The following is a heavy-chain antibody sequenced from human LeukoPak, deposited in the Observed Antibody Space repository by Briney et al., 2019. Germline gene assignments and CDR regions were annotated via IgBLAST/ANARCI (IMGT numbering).Heavy chain of an antibody. D-gene: IGHD1-26*01. Sequence: PSETLSLTCTVSGGSISSSSYYWGWIRQPPGKGLEWIGSIYYSGSTYYNPSLKSRVTISVDTSKNQFSLKLSSVTAADTAVYYCARVGYSGSYPDYWGQGTLVTVSS. J-gene: IGHJ4*02. V-gene: IGHV4-39*07. CDR3: ARVGYSGSYPDY. CDR1: GGSISSSSYY. CDR2: IYYSGST.